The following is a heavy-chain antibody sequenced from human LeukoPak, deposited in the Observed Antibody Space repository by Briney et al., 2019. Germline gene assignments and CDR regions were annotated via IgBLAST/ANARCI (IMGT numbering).Heavy chain of an antibody. Sequence: SETLSLTCTVSGVSIISSHYYWGWFRQSPGKGLEWIASVFYTGSTRHNPSLKSRVTISVDTSKNEFSLNLSSVTAEDTAVYYCARRLGSSADGILKYYFDYWGQGTLVTVSS. CDR2: VFYTGST. D-gene: IGHD6-13*01. CDR1: GVSIISSHYY. CDR3: ARRLGSSADGILKYYFDY. V-gene: IGHV4-39*01. J-gene: IGHJ4*02.